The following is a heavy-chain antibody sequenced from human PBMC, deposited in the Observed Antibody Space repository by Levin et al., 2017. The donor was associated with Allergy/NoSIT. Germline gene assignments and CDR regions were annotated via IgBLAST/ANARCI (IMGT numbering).Heavy chain of an antibody. Sequence: SVKVSCKATGVSFSNSAITWVRQAPGQGLEWLGGIIPMYATAHYAQQFQGRVTITADESTNTAYMELSGLRSEDTAVYLCARGSSKWLPTDDWGQGTLVTVSS. CDR3: ARGSSKWLPTDD. V-gene: IGHV1-69*13. D-gene: IGHD3-22*01. CDR2: IIPMYATA. CDR1: GVSFSNSA. J-gene: IGHJ4*02.